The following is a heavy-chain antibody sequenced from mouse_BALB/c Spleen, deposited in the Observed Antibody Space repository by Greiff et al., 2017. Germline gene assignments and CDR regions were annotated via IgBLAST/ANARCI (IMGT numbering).Heavy chain of an antibody. D-gene: IGHD2-3*01. Sequence: VHLVESGPELVKPGASVKISCKASGYAFSSSWMNWVKQRPGQGLEWIGRIYPGDGDTNYNGKFKGKATLTADKSSSTAYMQLSSLTSVDSAVYFCARPDGYYVPFAYWGQGTLVTVSA. CDR3: ARPDGYYVPFAY. CDR2: IYPGDGDT. CDR1: GYAFSSSW. V-gene: IGHV1-82*01. J-gene: IGHJ3*01.